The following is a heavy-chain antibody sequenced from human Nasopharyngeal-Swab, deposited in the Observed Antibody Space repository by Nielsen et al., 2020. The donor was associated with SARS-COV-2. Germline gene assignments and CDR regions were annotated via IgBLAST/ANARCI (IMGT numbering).Heavy chain of an antibody. Sequence: GSLRLSCAASGFTFSSYGMHWVRQAPGKGPEWVAVIWSDGSSEHYAGSVKGRFTISRDNSKNTLYLQMNSLSAEDTAVYYCAREDVLTGYGAFDMWGQGTMVAVSS. CDR2: IWSDGSSE. D-gene: IGHD3-9*01. V-gene: IGHV3-33*01. CDR1: GFTFSSYG. J-gene: IGHJ3*02. CDR3: AREDVLTGYGAFDM.